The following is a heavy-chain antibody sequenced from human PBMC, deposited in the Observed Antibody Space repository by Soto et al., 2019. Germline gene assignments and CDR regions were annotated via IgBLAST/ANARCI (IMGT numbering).Heavy chain of an antibody. Sequence: QVQLVESGGGVVQPGRSLRLSCAASGFTFSSYGMHWVRQAPGKGLEWVAVIWYDGSNKYYADSVKGRFTISRDNSKNTLYLQMNSLRAVDTAVYYCARGQRGDYYYGMDVWGQGTTVIVSS. CDR1: GFTFSSYG. D-gene: IGHD3-10*01. V-gene: IGHV3-33*01. J-gene: IGHJ6*02. CDR2: IWYDGSNK. CDR3: ARGQRGDYYYGMDV.